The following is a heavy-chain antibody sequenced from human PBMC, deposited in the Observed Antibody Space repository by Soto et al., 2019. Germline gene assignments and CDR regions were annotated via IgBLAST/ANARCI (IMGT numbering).Heavy chain of an antibody. CDR1: GFTFSSYA. CDR2: IRSDGSK. Sequence: PGGSLRLSCAASGFTFSSYAIHWVRQAPGKGLEWVAGIRSDGSKNYADSVKGRFTISRDSSKNTVYLQMDSLRGEDTALYFCARVYDTSGLAYWGQGTQVTVSS. CDR3: ARVYDTSGLAY. J-gene: IGHJ4*02. V-gene: IGHV3-33*08. D-gene: IGHD3-22*01.